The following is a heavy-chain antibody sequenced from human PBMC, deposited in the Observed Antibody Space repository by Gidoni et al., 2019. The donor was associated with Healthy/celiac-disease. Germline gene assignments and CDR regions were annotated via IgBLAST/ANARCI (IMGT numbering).Heavy chain of an antibody. Sequence: HVRLVESGGGVVQPERSLRLSCAASGFTFSSYGMHWVRQAPGKGLEWVAVIWFDGNNKYYADSVRGRFTISRDNSKNTLYLQMNSLRAEDTAVYYCARESRAYCGGDCYDFDYWGQGTLVTVSS. CDR2: IWFDGNNK. V-gene: IGHV3-33*01. J-gene: IGHJ4*02. CDR3: ARESRAYCGGDCYDFDY. CDR1: GFTFSSYG. D-gene: IGHD2-21*02.